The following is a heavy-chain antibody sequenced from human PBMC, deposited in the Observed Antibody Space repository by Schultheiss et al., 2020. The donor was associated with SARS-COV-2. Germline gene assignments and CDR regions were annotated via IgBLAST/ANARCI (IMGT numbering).Heavy chain of an antibody. CDR3: ARGGDWNYDYYYYGMDV. J-gene: IGHJ6*02. Sequence: SQTLSLTCAVYGGSFSGYYWSWIRQHPGKGLEWIGYIYYSGSTYYNPSLKSRVTISVDTSKNQFSLKLSSVTAADTAVYYCARGGDWNYDYYYYGMDVWGQGTTVTVSS. D-gene: IGHD1-7*01. CDR2: IYYSGST. V-gene: IGHV4-34*01. CDR1: GGSFSGYY.